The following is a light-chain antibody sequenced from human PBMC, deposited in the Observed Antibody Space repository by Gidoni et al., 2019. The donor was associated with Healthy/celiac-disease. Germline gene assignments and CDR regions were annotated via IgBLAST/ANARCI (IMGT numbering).Light chain of an antibody. CDR3: CSYADGV. CDR1: SSDVGSYHL. CDR2: EGS. Sequence: QSALTPPASVSGSPGQSITISCTGTSSDVGSYHLVSWYQQHPGKAPKLMIYEGSKRPSGVSNRFSGSKSGNTASLTISGLQAEDEADYYCCSYADGVFGGGIKLTVL. J-gene: IGLJ3*02. V-gene: IGLV2-23*01.